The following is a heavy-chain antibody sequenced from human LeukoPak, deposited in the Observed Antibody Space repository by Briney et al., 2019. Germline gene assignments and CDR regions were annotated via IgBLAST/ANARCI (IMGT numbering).Heavy chain of an antibody. Sequence: SETLSLTCAVYGGSFSGYYWSWIRQPPGKGLEWIGEINHSGSTNYNPSLKSRVTISVDTSKNQFSLKLSSVTAADTAVYYCASTTADAFDIWGQGTMVTVSS. CDR3: ASTTADAFDI. V-gene: IGHV4-34*01. CDR2: INHSGST. J-gene: IGHJ3*02. CDR1: GGSFSGYY. D-gene: IGHD1-26*01.